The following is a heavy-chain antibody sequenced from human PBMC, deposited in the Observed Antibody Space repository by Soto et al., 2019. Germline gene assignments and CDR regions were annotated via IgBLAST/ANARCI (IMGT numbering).Heavy chain of an antibody. CDR3: AKDILWFGKYYFDY. V-gene: IGHV3-30*18. J-gene: IGHJ4*02. Sequence: PGGSLRLSCAASGFTFSSYGMHWVRQAPGKGLEWVAVISYDGSNKYYADSVKGRFTISRDNSKNTLYLQMNSLRAEDTAVYYCAKDILWFGKYYFDYWGQGTLVTVSS. D-gene: IGHD3-10*01. CDR1: GFTFSSYG. CDR2: ISYDGSNK.